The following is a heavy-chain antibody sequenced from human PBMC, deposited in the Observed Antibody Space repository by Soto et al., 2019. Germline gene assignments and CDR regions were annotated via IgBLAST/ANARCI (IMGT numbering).Heavy chain of an antibody. D-gene: IGHD6-13*01. Sequence: SETLSLSCIVSGGSISEKYWNWVRQPPGKGLEWIGLIFANGHTDYNPSLKSRVTMSVDASKNQFSLRLTSMTAADTAVYYCVASLAASGLNWLDPWGRGTLVTVSS. V-gene: IGHV4-4*07. CDR2: IFANGHT. J-gene: IGHJ5*02. CDR1: GGSISEKY. CDR3: VASLAASGLNWLDP.